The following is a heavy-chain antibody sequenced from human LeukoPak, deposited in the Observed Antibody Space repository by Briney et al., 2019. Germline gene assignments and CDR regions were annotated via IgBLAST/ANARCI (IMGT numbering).Heavy chain of an antibody. CDR1: GFTFNTYT. V-gene: IGHV3-23*01. Sequence: HSGGSLRLSCAASGFTFNTYTMNWVRQALGKGLEWVSAISGSGGSTYYADSVKGRFTISRDNSKNTLYLQMNSLRAEDTAVYYCVGYCTNGVCYSPDAFDIWGQGTMVTVSS. CDR2: ISGSGGST. CDR3: VGYCTNGVCYSPDAFDI. D-gene: IGHD2-8*01. J-gene: IGHJ3*02.